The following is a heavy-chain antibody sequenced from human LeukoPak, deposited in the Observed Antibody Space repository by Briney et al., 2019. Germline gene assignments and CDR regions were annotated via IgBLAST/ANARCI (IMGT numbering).Heavy chain of an antibody. V-gene: IGHV6-1*01. J-gene: IGHJ3*02. Sequence: SQTLSLTCAISGDSVSTKSATWNWIRQSPSRGLEWLGRTYYRSKWYNDYAVSVKSRITINPDTSKNQFSLQLYSVTPEDTAAYYCARDPDPFSRLSVFDIWGQGTMVTVSS. CDR1: GDSVSTKSAT. CDR3: ARDPDPFSRLSVFDI. CDR2: TYYRSKWYN. D-gene: IGHD3-16*02.